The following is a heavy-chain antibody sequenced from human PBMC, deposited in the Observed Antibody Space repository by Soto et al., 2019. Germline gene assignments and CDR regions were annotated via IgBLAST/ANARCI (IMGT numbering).Heavy chain of an antibody. CDR1: GVSVNSGIFY. V-gene: IGHV4-61*03. Sequence: QVQLQESGPGLVKPSETMSLLCTVSGVSVNSGIFYWAWIRQPPGKVLEWIGFGSYNGTTNYKPPLKRRVTLTIDSARINISLEVTSLTAADTAVYYSARGATVTPYDFWGQGTLVTVSS. CDR2: GSYNGTT. J-gene: IGHJ4*02. D-gene: IGHD4-17*01. CDR3: ARGATVTPYDF.